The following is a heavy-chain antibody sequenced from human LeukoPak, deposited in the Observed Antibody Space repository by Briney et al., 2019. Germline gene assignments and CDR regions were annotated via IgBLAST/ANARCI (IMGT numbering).Heavy chain of an antibody. CDR3: AREVWLERRSNYFDY. D-gene: IGHD5-24*01. J-gene: IGHJ4*02. CDR1: GGTFSSYA. Sequence: ASVKVSCKASGGTFSSYAISWVRQAPGQGLEWMGGIIPIFGTANYAQKFQGRVTITADESTSTAYMELSSLRSEDTAVYYCAREVWLERRSNYFDYWGQGTLVTVSS. CDR2: IIPIFGTA. V-gene: IGHV1-69*13.